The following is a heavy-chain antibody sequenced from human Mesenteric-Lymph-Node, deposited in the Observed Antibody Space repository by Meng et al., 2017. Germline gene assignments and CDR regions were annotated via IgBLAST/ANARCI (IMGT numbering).Heavy chain of an antibody. V-gene: IGHV4-38-2*01. D-gene: IGHD3-22*01. J-gene: IGHJ1*01. Sequence: SETLSLTCAVSGFSISSEYYWGWIRQPPGKGLEWIGSIYYSGSTYYNPSLKSRVTISVDTSKNQFSLKLSSVTAADTAVYYCALGVTMIVVVIPEYFQHWGQGTLVTVSS. CDR2: IYYSGST. CDR1: GFSISSEYY. CDR3: ALGVTMIVVVIPEYFQH.